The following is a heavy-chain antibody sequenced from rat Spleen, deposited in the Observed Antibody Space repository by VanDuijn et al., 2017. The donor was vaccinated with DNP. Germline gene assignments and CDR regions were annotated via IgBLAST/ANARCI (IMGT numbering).Heavy chain of an antibody. D-gene: IGHD4-3*01. CDR1: GFTFSTYG. J-gene: IGHJ3*01. V-gene: IGHV5-34*01. Sequence: EVQLVESGGGLVQPGRSLKLSCLVSGFTFSTYGMNWIRQAPGKGLEWVASISSSGSYIHYADTVKGRFIISRENAKNTLYLQMTSLRSEDTATYYCAGDNSGYDWFAYWGQGTLVTVSS. CDR2: ISSSGSYI. CDR3: AGDNSGYDWFAY.